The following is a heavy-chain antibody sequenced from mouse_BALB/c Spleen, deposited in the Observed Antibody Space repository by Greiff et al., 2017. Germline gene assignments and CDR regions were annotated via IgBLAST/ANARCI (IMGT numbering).Heavy chain of an antibody. CDR1: GYTFTDYN. J-gene: IGHJ3*01. Sequence: EVQLQQSGPELVKPGASVKIPCKASGYTFTDYNMDWVKQSHGKSLEWIGDINPNNGGTIYNQKFKGKATLTVDKSSSTAYMELRSLTSEDTAVYYCARMITTVRFAYWGQGTLVTVSA. V-gene: IGHV1-18*01. D-gene: IGHD1-1*01. CDR3: ARMITTVRFAY. CDR2: INPNNGGT.